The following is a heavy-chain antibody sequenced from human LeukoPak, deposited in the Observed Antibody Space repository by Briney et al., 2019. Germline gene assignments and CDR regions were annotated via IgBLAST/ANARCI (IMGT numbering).Heavy chain of an antibody. D-gene: IGHD6-6*01. Sequence: SETLSLTCTVSGGSISSNYWSWIRQPPGKGLEWIGYIYYSGSTNYNPSLKSRVTISVDTSKNQFSLKLSSVTAADTAVYYCARDCGSSVRAFDIWGQGTMVTVSS. V-gene: IGHV4-59*12. CDR3: ARDCGSSVRAFDI. J-gene: IGHJ3*02. CDR2: IYYSGST. CDR1: GGSISSNY.